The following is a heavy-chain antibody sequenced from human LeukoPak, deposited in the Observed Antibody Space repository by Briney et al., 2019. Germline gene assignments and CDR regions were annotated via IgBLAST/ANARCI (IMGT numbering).Heavy chain of an antibody. J-gene: IGHJ4*02. D-gene: IGHD6-13*01. CDR1: GFTFSSYG. CDR2: ISYDGSNK. Sequence: GGSLRLSCAASGFTFSSYGMHWVRQAPGKGLEWVAVISYDGSNKYYADSVKGRSTISRDNSKNTLYLQMNSLRAEDTAVYCCAKLYSSSWYSGEYFDYWGQGTLVTVSS. V-gene: IGHV3-30*18. CDR3: AKLYSSSWYSGEYFDY.